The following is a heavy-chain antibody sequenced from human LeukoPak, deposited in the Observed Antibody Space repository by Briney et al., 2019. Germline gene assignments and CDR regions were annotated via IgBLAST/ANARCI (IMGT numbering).Heavy chain of an antibody. V-gene: IGHV3-7*01. Sequence: GGSLRLSCVASGFTFSTYWMNWVRQAPGKGLERVGTISPDGSDKYYVDSVKGRFTISRDNAKTSLYLQINSLRADNTALYFCARGIVVVVGASDHFDYWGQGTLITVSS. D-gene: IGHD2-15*01. CDR1: GFTFSTYW. J-gene: IGHJ4*02. CDR2: ISPDGSDK. CDR3: ARGIVVVVGASDHFDY.